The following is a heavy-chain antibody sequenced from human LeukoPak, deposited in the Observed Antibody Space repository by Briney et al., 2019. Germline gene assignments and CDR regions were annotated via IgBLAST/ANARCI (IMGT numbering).Heavy chain of an antibody. V-gene: IGHV3-23*01. J-gene: IGHJ6*03. CDR1: GFTFSNYA. Sequence: GGSLRLSCAASGFTFSNYAMSWARQAPGKGLEWVSSFTVSGGNTHYADSVKGRFTISRDNSKNTLYLQMNSLRAEDTAVYYCARSPNYDFWSGLYYMDVWGKGTTVTVSS. D-gene: IGHD3-3*01. CDR2: FTVSGGNT. CDR3: ARSPNYDFWSGLYYMDV.